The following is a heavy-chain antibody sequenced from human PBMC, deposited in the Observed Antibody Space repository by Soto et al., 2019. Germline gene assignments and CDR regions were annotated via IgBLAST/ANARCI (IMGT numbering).Heavy chain of an antibody. D-gene: IGHD4-17*01. CDR3: ASDSGGTTVAFGMDV. CDR2: IIPIFGTA. CDR1: GGTFSSYA. J-gene: IGHJ6*02. V-gene: IGHV1-69*01. Sequence: QVQLVQSGAEVKKPGSSVKVSCKASGGTFSSYAISWVRQAPGQGLEWMGGIIPIFGTANYAQKLQGSVTITADESTSTAYMELSSLRSEDTAVYYWASDSGGTTVAFGMDVWGQGTTVTVSS.